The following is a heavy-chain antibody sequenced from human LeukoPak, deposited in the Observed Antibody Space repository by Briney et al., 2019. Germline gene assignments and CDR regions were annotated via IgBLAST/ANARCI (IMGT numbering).Heavy chain of an antibody. D-gene: IGHD6-6*01. Sequence: GASVTVSCKASGYTFTSYGISWVRQAPGQGLEWMGWISAYNGNTNYAQKLQGRVTMTTDTSTSTAYMELRSLRSDDTAVYYCARERRGTFSSSFYFDYWGQGTLVTVSS. CDR3: ARERRGTFSSSFYFDY. V-gene: IGHV1-18*01. CDR1: GYTFTSYG. J-gene: IGHJ4*02. CDR2: ISAYNGNT.